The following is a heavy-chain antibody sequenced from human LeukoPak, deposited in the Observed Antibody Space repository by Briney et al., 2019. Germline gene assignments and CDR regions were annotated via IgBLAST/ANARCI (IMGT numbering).Heavy chain of an antibody. J-gene: IGHJ5*02. V-gene: IGHV3-66*01. Sequence: GRSLRLSCAASGFTVSSNYMSWVRQAPGKGLEWVSVIYSGGSTYYADSVKGRFTISRDNSKNTLYLQMNSLRAEDTAVYYCVLVYPPTWFDPWGQETLVTVSS. CDR1: GFTVSSNY. CDR2: IYSGGST. CDR3: VLVYPPTWFDP.